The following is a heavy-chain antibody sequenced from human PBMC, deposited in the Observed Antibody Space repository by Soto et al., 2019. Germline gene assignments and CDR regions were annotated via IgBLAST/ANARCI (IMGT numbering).Heavy chain of an antibody. CDR1: GGTFSSYA. CDR3: ASREYYYDSSGYPYGMDV. Sequence: ASVKVSCKASGGTFSSYAISWVRQAPGQGLEWMGGIIPIFGTANYAQKFQGRVTITAEESTSTAYMELSSLRPEVTAGYYCASREYYYDSSGYPYGMDVWGQGTKVTVSS. D-gene: IGHD3-22*01. J-gene: IGHJ6*02. CDR2: IIPIFGTA. V-gene: IGHV1-69*13.